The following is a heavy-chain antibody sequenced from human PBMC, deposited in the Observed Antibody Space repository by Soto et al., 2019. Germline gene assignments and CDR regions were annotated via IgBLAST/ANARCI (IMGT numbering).Heavy chain of an antibody. CDR2: IMPIFRTP. Sequence: QVQLEQSGAAVKKPGSSVKVSCKASGGTFSTSAISWVRQAPGQGLEWMGGIMPIFRTPDYAQKFQGRVTITADESTSTAYMELSGLRSDDTAVYDCARDKDRQQLGGNYYYILDVWGQGTTVTVSS. V-gene: IGHV1-69*12. CDR3: ARDKDRQQLGGNYYYILDV. CDR1: GGTFSTSA. J-gene: IGHJ6*02. D-gene: IGHD1-1*01.